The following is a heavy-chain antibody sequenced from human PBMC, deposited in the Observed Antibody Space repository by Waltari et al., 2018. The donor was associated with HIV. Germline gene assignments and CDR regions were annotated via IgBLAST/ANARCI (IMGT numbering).Heavy chain of an antibody. Sequence: QLQLQESGPRLVKTSETLSLTCQVSGDFIRSSSYYWGWIRQPPGKGLEWIANIYYSGSAYYNPSLKSRVTISVDTSKNQFSLKLSSVTVADTAVYYCVRDVEWFQSWGQGTLVIVSS. CDR2: IYYSGSA. V-gene: IGHV4-39*07. J-gene: IGHJ5*01. D-gene: IGHD2-15*01. CDR1: GDFIRSSSYY. CDR3: VRDVEWFQS.